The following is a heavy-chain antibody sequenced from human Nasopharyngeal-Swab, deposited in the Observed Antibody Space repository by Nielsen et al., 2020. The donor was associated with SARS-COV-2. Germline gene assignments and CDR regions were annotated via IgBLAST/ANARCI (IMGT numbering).Heavy chain of an antibody. CDR2: IKQDGSEK. D-gene: IGHD6-19*01. J-gene: IGHJ6*02. V-gene: IGHV3-7*01. CDR1: GFTFSSYA. CDR3: ARDGQWLGHYYYYGMDV. Sequence: GESLKISCAASGFTFSSYAMSWVRQAPGKGLEWVANIKQDGSEKYYVDSVKGRFTISRDNAKNSLYLQMNSLRAEDTAVYYCARDGQWLGHYYYYGMDVWGQGTTVTVSS.